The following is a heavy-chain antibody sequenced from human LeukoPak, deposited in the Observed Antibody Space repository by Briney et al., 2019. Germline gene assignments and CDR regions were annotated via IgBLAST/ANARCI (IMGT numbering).Heavy chain of an antibody. J-gene: IGHJ4*02. Sequence: PSETLSLTCTVSGGSISNYYWSWLRQPGGKGLEWIGRIHTSGNTDYNPSLKSRVTMSLDTSKNQFSLRLNSMTAADTAVYYCAREGSATARPFVSNDCWGQGTLVTVSS. CDR1: GGSISNYY. CDR3: AREGSATARPFVSNDC. V-gene: IGHV4-4*07. CDR2: IHTSGNT. D-gene: IGHD6-6*01.